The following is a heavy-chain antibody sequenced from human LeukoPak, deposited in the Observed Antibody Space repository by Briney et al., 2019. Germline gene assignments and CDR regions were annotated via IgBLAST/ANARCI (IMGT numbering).Heavy chain of an antibody. CDR1: GYDFTGHY. CDR3: AREVLVYGLDV. J-gene: IGHJ6*04. V-gene: IGHV1-2*02. Sequence: ASVKVTYKASGYDFTGHYIHWVRQAPGQGLEWMGWINPSSGVTIYTQKFQGRVTMTRDTAITTAYMELRRLESDDTAVYYCAREVLVYGLDVWGNGTTVIVSA. D-gene: IGHD3-3*02. CDR2: INPSSGVT.